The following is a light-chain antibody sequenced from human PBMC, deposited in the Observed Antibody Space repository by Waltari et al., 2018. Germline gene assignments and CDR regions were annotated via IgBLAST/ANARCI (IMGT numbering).Light chain of an antibody. CDR3: QQYNKWPPLT. CDR1: QNIHDN. Sequence: EVLMTQSPATLSVSPGERVTLSCRASQNIHDNLAWYQQKPGQAPGLLIYGASTRATAIPARFRGSGSGTEFTLTISSLQSEDLAIYYCQQYNKWPPLTFGGGTKVEIK. J-gene: IGKJ4*01. CDR2: GAS. V-gene: IGKV3-15*01.